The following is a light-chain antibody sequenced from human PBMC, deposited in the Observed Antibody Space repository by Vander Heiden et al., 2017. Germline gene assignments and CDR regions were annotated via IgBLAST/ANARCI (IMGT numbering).Light chain of an antibody. Sequence: QSVLTQPPSASGTPGPRVTISCSGSSSNIGSNSVYWYQQLPGTAPKLLIYRNNQRPSGVPDRFSGSKSGTSASLAISGLRSDDEADYYCAAWDDSLSGRVFGGGTKLTVL. CDR2: RNN. V-gene: IGLV1-47*01. CDR3: AAWDDSLSGRV. CDR1: SSNIGSNS. J-gene: IGLJ3*02.